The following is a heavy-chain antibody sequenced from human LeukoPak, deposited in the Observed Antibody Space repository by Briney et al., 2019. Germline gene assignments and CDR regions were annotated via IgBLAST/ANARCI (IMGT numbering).Heavy chain of an antibody. V-gene: IGHV1-3*01. Sequence: ASVKVSCKASGYTFTSYAMHWVRQAPGQRLEWMGWINAGNGNTKSSQKFQGRVTITRDTSASTAYMELSSLRSEDTAVYYCARSVGSGWSSLDYFDYWGQGTLVTVSS. J-gene: IGHJ4*02. CDR3: ARSVGSGWSSLDYFDY. D-gene: IGHD6-19*01. CDR1: GYTFTSYA. CDR2: INAGNGNT.